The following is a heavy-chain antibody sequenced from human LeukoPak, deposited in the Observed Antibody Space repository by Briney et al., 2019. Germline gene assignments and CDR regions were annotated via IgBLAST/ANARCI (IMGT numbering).Heavy chain of an antibody. D-gene: IGHD3-16*01. Sequence: PGGSLRLSCAASGFTFSSYSMNWVRQAPGKGLEWVSYISSSSSTIYYADSVKGRFTISRDNAKNSLYLQMNSLRAEDTAVYYCARWRGARPFDYWGQGTLVTVSS. CDR1: GFTFSSYS. CDR3: ARWRGARPFDY. CDR2: ISSSSSTI. V-gene: IGHV3-48*01. J-gene: IGHJ4*02.